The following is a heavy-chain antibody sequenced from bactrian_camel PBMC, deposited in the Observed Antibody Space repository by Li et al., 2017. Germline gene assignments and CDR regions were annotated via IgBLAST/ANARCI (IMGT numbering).Heavy chain of an antibody. V-gene: IGHV3S53*01. Sequence: HVQLVESGGGSVQVGGSLRLSCTHATYIFKRCAMGWYRQAPGKERELVSTIRPDGTTTYTDSVKGRFTFSRDNAKNTLYLQLNSLKPEDTAVYYCAAWVRGTLMNFGYWGQGTQVTVS. D-gene: IGHD5*01. J-gene: IGHJ6*01. CDR3: AAWVRGTLMNFGY. CDR1: TYIFKRCA. CDR2: IRPDGTT.